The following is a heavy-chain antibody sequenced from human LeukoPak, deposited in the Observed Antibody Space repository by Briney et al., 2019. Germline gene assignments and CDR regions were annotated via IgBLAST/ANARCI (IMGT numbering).Heavy chain of an antibody. CDR2: ISGSGAST. D-gene: IGHD3-16*01. J-gene: IGHJ4*02. CDR1: GFSFSGYA. Sequence: QPGGSLRLSCTSSGFSFSGYAMIWVRQAPGKGLELVSTISGSGASTFYADSVRGRFITSKDIPSNIVYLQMNSLRAEDTAVYYCAKDRTLFGDWGQGTLVTVSS. V-gene: IGHV3-23*01. CDR3: AKDRTLFGD.